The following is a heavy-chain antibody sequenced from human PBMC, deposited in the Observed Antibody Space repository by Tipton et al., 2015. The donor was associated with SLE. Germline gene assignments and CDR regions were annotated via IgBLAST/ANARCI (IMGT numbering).Heavy chain of an antibody. Sequence: TLYLTCTVSGGSISSGGYYWSWIRQHPGKGLEWIGYIYYSGSTYYNPSLKSRVTISVDTSKNQFSLKLSSVTAADTAVYYCARAPRITIFGVAHDAFDIWGQGTMVTVSS. J-gene: IGHJ3*02. CDR3: ARAPRITIFGVAHDAFDI. CDR2: IYYSGST. CDR1: GGSISSGGYY. D-gene: IGHD3-3*01. V-gene: IGHV4-31*03.